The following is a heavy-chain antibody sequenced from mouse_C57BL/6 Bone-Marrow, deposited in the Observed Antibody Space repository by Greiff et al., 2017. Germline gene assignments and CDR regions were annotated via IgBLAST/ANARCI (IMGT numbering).Heavy chain of an antibody. D-gene: IGHD2-1*01. CDR1: GYTFTSYW. J-gene: IGHJ4*01. Sequence: EVQLVESGTVLARPGASVKMSCKTSGYTFTSYWMHWVKQRPGQGLEWIGAIYPGNSDTSYNQKFKGKAKLTAVTSASTAYMALSSLTNEDSAVYYCTNYYGNYDYAMDYWGQGTSVTVSS. V-gene: IGHV1-5*01. CDR3: TNYYGNYDYAMDY. CDR2: IYPGNSDT.